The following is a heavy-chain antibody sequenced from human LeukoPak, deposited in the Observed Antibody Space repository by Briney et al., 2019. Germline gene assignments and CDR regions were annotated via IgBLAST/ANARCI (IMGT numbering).Heavy chain of an antibody. CDR2: IYYSGST. J-gene: IGHJ6*02. V-gene: IGHV4-61*01. CDR3: ARDVAAAGTDYYYGMDV. CDR1: GGSVSSGSYY. D-gene: IGHD6-13*01. Sequence: SETLSLTCTVSGGSVSSGSYYWSWIRQPPGKGLEWIGYIYYSGSTNYNPSLKSRVTISVDTSENQFSLKLSSVTAADTAVYYCARDVAAAGTDYYYGMDVWGQGTTVIVSS.